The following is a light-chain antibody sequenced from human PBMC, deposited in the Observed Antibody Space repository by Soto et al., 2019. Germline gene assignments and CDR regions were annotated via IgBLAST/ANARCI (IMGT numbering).Light chain of an antibody. V-gene: IGKV1-5*01. Sequence: DIKLTQSPSTLCASVGDRVTITCRASQALAGFLAWYQQKPGKAPRLLIYDASTLQAGVPRRFSGSRSGTEFIPTSTSLEPEDIETNYFHQYDSTPLTFGQGTRLEIK. CDR3: HQYDSTPLT. J-gene: IGKJ5*01. CDR1: QALAGF. CDR2: DAS.